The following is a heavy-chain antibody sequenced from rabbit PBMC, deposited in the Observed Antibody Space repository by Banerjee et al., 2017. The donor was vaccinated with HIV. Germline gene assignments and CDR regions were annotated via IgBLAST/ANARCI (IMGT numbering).Heavy chain of an antibody. CDR1: GFFLISYS. CDR2: ISSGGTT. CDR3: ARVHTSGWGLEYFNL. J-gene: IGHJ4*01. D-gene: IGHD4-1*01. V-gene: IGHV1S43*01. Sequence: QQQLEESGGGLVKPGGTLTLTCKASGFFLISYSMRWVRQAPGKGLEWIGWISSGGTTWFASWVNGRFTISRDNAQNSLYLQLNSLAAADTATYFCARVHTSGWGLEYFNLWGPGTLVTVS.